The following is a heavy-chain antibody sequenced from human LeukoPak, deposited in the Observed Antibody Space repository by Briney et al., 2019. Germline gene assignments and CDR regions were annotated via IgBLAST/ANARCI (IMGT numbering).Heavy chain of an antibody. J-gene: IGHJ4*02. Sequence: GGSLRLSCAASGFTFSSYGMHWVRQAPGKGLEWVSSISGGGETTYYADSAKGRFTISRDNSQNTLYLQMNSLRAEDTAVYYCARDYADYVGYFFFDYWGQGTLVTVSS. D-gene: IGHD4-17*01. CDR2: ISGGGETT. V-gene: IGHV3-23*01. CDR3: ARDYADYVGYFFFDY. CDR1: GFTFSSYG.